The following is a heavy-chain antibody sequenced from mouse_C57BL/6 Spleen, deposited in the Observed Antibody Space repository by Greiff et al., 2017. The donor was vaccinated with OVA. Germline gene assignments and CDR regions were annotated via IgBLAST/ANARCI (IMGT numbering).Heavy chain of an antibody. Sequence: QVHVKQPGAELVRPGSSVKLSCKASGYTFTSYWMHWVKQRPIQGLEWIGNIDPSDSETHYNQKFKDKATLTVDKSSSTAYMQLSSLTSEDSAVYYCARDYYGSRGGFAYWGQGTLVTVSA. CDR2: IDPSDSET. V-gene: IGHV1-52*01. CDR3: ARDYYGSRGGFAY. D-gene: IGHD1-1*01. CDR1: GYTFTSYW. J-gene: IGHJ3*01.